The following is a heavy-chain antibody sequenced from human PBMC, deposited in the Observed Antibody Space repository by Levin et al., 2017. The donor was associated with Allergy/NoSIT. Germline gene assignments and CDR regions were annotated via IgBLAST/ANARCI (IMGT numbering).Heavy chain of an antibody. CDR2: IWYDGSNK. V-gene: IGHV3-33*01. D-gene: IGHD2-8*01. Sequence: RGESLKISCAASGFTFSSYGMHWVRQAPGKGLEWVAVIWYDGSNKYYADSVKGRFTISRDNSKNTLYLQMNSLRAEDTAVYYCARARTVMGSYFDYWGQGTLVTVSS. CDR3: ARARTVMGSYFDY. J-gene: IGHJ4*02. CDR1: GFTFSSYG.